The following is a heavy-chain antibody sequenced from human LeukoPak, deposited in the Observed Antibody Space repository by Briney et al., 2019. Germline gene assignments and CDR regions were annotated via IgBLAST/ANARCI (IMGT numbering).Heavy chain of an antibody. Sequence: ASVKVSCKTSGYTFTSDYIHWMRQAPGHGLEWMGVIDPSGGSRSFAQKFQGRVTMTRDTSTSTVYMELSGLRSEDTAVYYCANDDTAIGPFDYWGQGTLVTVSS. V-gene: IGHV1-46*01. D-gene: IGHD5-18*01. CDR2: IDPSGGSR. J-gene: IGHJ4*02. CDR3: ANDDTAIGPFDY. CDR1: GYTFTSDY.